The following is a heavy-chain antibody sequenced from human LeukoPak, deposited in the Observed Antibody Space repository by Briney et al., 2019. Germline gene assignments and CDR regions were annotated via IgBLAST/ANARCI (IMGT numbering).Heavy chain of an antibody. V-gene: IGHV1-69*05. J-gene: IGHJ6*03. D-gene: IGHD4-17*01. Sequence: SVKVSCKASGGTFSSYAISWVRHAPGQGLEWMGGIIPIFGTANYAQKFQGRVTITTDESTSTAYMELSSLRSEDTAVYYCARGGTVTLPSYYYYMDVWGKGTTVTVSS. CDR2: IIPIFGTA. CDR3: ARGGTVTLPSYYYYMDV. CDR1: GGTFSSYA.